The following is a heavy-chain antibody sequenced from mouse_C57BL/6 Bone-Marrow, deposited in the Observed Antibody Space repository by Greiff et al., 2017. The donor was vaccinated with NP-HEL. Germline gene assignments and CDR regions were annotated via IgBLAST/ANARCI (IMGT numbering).Heavy chain of an antibody. CDR2: IHPNSGST. CDR1: GYTFTSYW. J-gene: IGHJ2*01. CDR3: ARPPLNGSYYLEY. V-gene: IGHV1-64*01. Sequence: QVQLQQPGAELVKPGASVKLSCTASGYTFTSYWMHWVKQRPGQGLEWIGMIHPNSGSTNYNEKFKSKATMTVDKSSSTAYMQLSSLTSEDSAVYYCARPPLNGSYYLEYWGQGTTLTVAS.